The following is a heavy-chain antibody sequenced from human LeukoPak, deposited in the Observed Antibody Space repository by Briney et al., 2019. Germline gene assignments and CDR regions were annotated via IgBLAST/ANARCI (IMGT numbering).Heavy chain of an antibody. D-gene: IGHD3-3*01. CDR1: HFTFTTYW. V-gene: IGHV3-7*01. Sequence: GSLRLSCTASHFTFTTYWMSWVRQAPGKGLEWVANIKPDGSEKYYVDSVKGRFTISRDNAKNSLYLQMNNLRAEDSAMYYCARGVVKYDFWSGYRIRNWFDPWGQGTLVTVSS. CDR2: IKPDGSEK. CDR3: ARGVVKYDFWSGYRIRNWFDP. J-gene: IGHJ5*02.